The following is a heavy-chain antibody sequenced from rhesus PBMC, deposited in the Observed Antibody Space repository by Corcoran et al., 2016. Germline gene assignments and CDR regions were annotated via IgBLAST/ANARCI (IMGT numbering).Heavy chain of an antibody. Sequence: QVHLQEPGQGLGNLSQPRSFTCPASGGLISTGYYSCTWIALAPGPGRRGLGYISYSGRTSYNPSLKSRVTISRDPSKNQFSLKLSSVTAADTAVYYCARDRPVSTAAAGNRYGLDSWGQGVVVTVSS. CDR3: ARDRPVSTAAAGNRYGLDS. CDR2: ISYSGRT. J-gene: IGHJ6*01. V-gene: IGHV4-122*02. D-gene: IGHD6-25*01. CDR1: GGLISTGYYS.